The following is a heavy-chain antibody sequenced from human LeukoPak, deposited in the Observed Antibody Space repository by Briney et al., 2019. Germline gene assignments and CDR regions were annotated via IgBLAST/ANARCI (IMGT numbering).Heavy chain of an antibody. Sequence: PSETLSLTCDVYGGSFSGYYWSWIRQPPGKGLEWIGEINHSGSTNYNPSLKSRVTISVDTSKNQFSLKLSSVTAADTAVYYCARGRYYDFWSGYSPRSYYFDYWGQGTLVTVSS. CDR3: ARGRYYDFWSGYSPRSYYFDY. V-gene: IGHV4-34*01. CDR1: GGSFSGYY. J-gene: IGHJ4*02. CDR2: INHSGST. D-gene: IGHD3-3*01.